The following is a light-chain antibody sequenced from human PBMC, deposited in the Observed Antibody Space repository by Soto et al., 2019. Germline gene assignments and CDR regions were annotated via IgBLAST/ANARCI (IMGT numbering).Light chain of an antibody. CDR1: SSDVGGYNY. V-gene: IGLV2-14*03. J-gene: IGLJ1*01. Sequence: QSVLTQPASVSGSPGQSITISCTGTSSDVGGYNYVSWYQQHPGKAPKLMIYDVSDRPSGISNRFSASKSGNTASLTISGLQAEDEGDYYCCSYTSSSTPWVFGTGTKVTVL. CDR3: CSYTSSSTPWV. CDR2: DVS.